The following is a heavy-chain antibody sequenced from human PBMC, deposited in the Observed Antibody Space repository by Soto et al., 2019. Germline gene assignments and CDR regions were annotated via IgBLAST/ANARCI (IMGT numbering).Heavy chain of an antibody. CDR2: ISYDGSNK. CDR3: AKGYGDYSGSGMDV. J-gene: IGHJ6*02. Sequence: QVQLVESGGGVVQPGRSLRLSCAASGFTFSGYGMHWVRQAPGKGLEWVAVISYDGSNKYYADSVKGRFTISRDNSKNTLYLQMNSLRAEDTAVYYCAKGYGDYSGSGMDVWGQGTTVTVSS. V-gene: IGHV3-30*18. D-gene: IGHD4-17*01. CDR1: GFTFSGYG.